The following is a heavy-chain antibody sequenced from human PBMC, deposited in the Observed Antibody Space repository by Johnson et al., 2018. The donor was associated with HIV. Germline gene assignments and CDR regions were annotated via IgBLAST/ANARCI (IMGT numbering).Heavy chain of an antibody. CDR1: GFTFSHYS. V-gene: IGHV3-30-3*01. CDR3: ARVRGGRENAFDI. Sequence: QVQLVESGGGAVQPGRSLRLSCAASGFTFSHYSMHWVRQAPGKGLEWLAVTSNDGGNKYYSDSVKGRFTVSRDNSKNTMSLQMNSPRVEDTAVYYCARVRGGRENAFDIWGQGTMVTVSS. J-gene: IGHJ3*02. CDR2: TSNDGGNK. D-gene: IGHD1-26*01.